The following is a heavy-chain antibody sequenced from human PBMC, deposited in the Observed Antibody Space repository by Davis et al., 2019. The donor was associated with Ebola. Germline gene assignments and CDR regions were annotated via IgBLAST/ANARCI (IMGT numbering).Heavy chain of an antibody. D-gene: IGHD1-26*01. J-gene: IGHJ4*02. CDR1: GFTFSSYA. V-gene: IGHV3-30-3*01. Sequence: GESLKISCAASGFTFSSYAMHWVRQAPGKGLEWVAVISYDGSNKYYADSVKGRFTISRDNSKNTLYLQMNSLRAEDTAVYYCARGVRVGALDYFDYWGQGTLVTVSS. CDR3: ARGVRVGALDYFDY. CDR2: ISYDGSNK.